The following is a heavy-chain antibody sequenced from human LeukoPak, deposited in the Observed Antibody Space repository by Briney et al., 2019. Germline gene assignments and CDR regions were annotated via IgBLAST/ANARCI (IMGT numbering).Heavy chain of an antibody. V-gene: IGHV3-23*01. D-gene: IGHD1-26*01. J-gene: IGHJ4*02. Sequence: GGSLRLSCAASGFTFSSYAMTWVRQAPGKGLEWVSAISASGGSTYYADSVKGRFTISRDNSKNTLYLQMNSLRAEDTAVYYCAPKPTYSGSFIDYWGQGTLVTVSS. CDR1: GFTFSSYA. CDR3: APKPTYSGSFIDY. CDR2: ISASGGST.